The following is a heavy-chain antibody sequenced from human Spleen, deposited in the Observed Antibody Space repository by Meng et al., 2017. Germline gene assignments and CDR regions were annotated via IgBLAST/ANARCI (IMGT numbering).Heavy chain of an antibody. CDR1: GGSISTSGYY. Sequence: QPQLQESGPGLVKPSEALSLPCNVSGGSISTSGYYWGWIRQPPGKGLEWIGSIGHSGFTYYTPSLKSRVTVSIDTSRNQFSLWLTSVTAADTAVYYCVRSSGWVKTGFDPWGQGTLVTVSS. D-gene: IGHD6-19*01. V-gene: IGHV4-39*01. J-gene: IGHJ5*02. CDR2: IGHSGFT. CDR3: VRSSGWVKTGFDP.